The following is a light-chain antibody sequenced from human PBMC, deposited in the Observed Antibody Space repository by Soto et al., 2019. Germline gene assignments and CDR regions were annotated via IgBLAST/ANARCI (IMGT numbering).Light chain of an antibody. CDR1: SSHIGALYD. CDR3: QSYDSSLSGWV. Sequence: QSVLTQPPSVSGAPGQRVTISCTGGSSHIGALYDVHWYQQLPGTAPKLLIYGNSNRPSGVPDRFSGSKSGTSASLAITGLRAEDEADYYCQSYDSSLSGWVFGGGTKLTVL. J-gene: IGLJ3*02. CDR2: GNS. V-gene: IGLV1-40*01.